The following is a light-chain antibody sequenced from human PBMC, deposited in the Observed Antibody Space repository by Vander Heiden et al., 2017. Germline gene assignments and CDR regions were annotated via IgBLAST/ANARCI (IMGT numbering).Light chain of an antibody. CDR3: QQRYSDPPALT. V-gene: IGKV1-39*01. J-gene: IGKJ4*01. CDR2: TAS. Sequence: DIQMTQSPSSLSASVGDRVTITCQASQSISSYLNWYQQKPGKAPKLLIYTASSLQRGVPSRFSGSGSGTDFTPTINSLQPEDFATYYCQQRYSDPPALTFGGGTKVEIK. CDR1: QSISSY.